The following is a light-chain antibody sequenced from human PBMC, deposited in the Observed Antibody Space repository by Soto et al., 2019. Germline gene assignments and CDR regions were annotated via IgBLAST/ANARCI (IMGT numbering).Light chain of an antibody. J-gene: IGLJ3*02. CDR2: DVS. CDR3: CSYAGRHTLM. Sequence: QSALTQPRSVSGSPGQSVTISCTGTSSDVGGYNYVSWYQQLPGKAPKLMIYDVSKRPSGVYDRFSGSKSGNTASLTISGLQAEDEADYYCCSYAGRHTLMFGGGTKVTVL. CDR1: SSDVGGYNY. V-gene: IGLV2-11*01.